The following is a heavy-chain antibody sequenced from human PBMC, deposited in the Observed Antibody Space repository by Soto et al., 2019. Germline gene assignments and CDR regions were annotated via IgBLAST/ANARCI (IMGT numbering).Heavy chain of an antibody. D-gene: IGHD5-12*01. Sequence: SQTLSLTCAITGDSVSSNTASWNWIRQSPSRGLEWLGRTYFRSKWYNDYAVSVKSRIIINPDTSNNQFSLQLNSVTPEDTAVYFCAKGDNLGPKTGYAFDPWGQGIMVTVSS. CDR1: GDSVSSNTAS. CDR2: TYFRSKWYN. J-gene: IGHJ5*02. V-gene: IGHV6-1*01. CDR3: AKGDNLGPKTGYAFDP.